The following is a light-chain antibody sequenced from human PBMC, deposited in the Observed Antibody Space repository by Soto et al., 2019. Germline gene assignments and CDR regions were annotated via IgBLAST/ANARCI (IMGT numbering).Light chain of an antibody. J-gene: IGKJ2*01. CDR1: QNLLFSSNNKNS. Sequence: DVVMTQSPETLAVSLGERAAIKCKSSQNLLFSSNNKNSLAWYQQKPGQPPKLLIYWASTRESGAPDRFSGSGSGTDFTLTISSPQAEDVAVYYCQQYHTTPNTFGQGTKLEIK. CDR3: QQYHTTPNT. V-gene: IGKV4-1*01. CDR2: WAS.